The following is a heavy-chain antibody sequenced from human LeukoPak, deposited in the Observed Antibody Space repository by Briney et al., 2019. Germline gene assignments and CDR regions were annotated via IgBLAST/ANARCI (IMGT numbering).Heavy chain of an antibody. CDR2: IYTSGST. V-gene: IGHV4-4*07. CDR1: GGSISSYY. Sequence: PSDTLSLTCTVSGGSISSYYWSWLRQPAGKGLEWIGRIYTSGSTNYNPSLKSRVTMSVDTSKNQFSLKLSSVTAADTAVYYCAYSGYDTPFDYWGQGTLVTVSS. CDR3: AYSGYDTPFDY. D-gene: IGHD5-12*01. J-gene: IGHJ4*02.